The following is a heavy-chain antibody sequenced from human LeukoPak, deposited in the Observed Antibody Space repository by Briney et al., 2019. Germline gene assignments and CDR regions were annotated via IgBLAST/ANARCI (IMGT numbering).Heavy chain of an antibody. CDR1: GGSISSSSYY. Sequence: PSETLSLTCTVSGGSISSSSYYWGWIRQPPGKGLEWIGSIYYSGSTYYNPSLKSRVTISVDTSKNQFSLKLSSVTAADTAVYYCARDYCSGGSCYGWHYWGQGTLVTVSS. CDR3: ARDYCSGGSCYGWHY. V-gene: IGHV4-39*07. D-gene: IGHD2-15*01. J-gene: IGHJ4*02. CDR2: IYYSGST.